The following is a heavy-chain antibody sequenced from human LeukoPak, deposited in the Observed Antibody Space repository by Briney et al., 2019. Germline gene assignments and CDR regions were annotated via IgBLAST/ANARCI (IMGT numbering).Heavy chain of an antibody. CDR2: ISSSSSYI. J-gene: IGHJ6*02. CDR3: ARGDFWTYYYYYGMDV. V-gene: IGHV3-21*01. Sequence: GGSLRLSCAASGFTFSSYSMNRVRQAPGKGLEWVSSISSSSSYIYYADSVKGRFTISRDNAKNSLYLQMNSLRAEDTAVYYCARGDFWTYYYYYGMDVWGQGTTVTVSS. CDR1: GFTFSSYS. D-gene: IGHD3-3*01.